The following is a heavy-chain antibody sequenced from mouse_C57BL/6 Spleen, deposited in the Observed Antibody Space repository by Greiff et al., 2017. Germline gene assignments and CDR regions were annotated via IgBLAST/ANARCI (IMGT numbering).Heavy chain of an antibody. CDR2: FDPSDSYT. CDR3: ARGGDVPWDYFYY. J-gene: IGHJ2*01. CDR1: GYPFTRYW. V-gene: IGHV1-50*01. D-gene: IGHD2-13*01. Sequence: QVQLQQPGAELVKPGASVTLSCKASGYPFTRYWMQWVKQTPGQRLEWSGEFDPSDSYTNYNQKIKGKATVTVDTSSSTAYMQLSSLTSEDYGVYYCARGGDVPWDYFYYWGQGTTLTVS.